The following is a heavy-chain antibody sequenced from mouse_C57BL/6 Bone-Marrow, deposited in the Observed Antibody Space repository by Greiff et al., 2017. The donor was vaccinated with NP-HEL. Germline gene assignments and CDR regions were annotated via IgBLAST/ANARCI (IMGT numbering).Heavy chain of an antibody. CDR3: MIYYYGSSPAWCAY. CDR1: GFNIKDDY. CDR2: IDPENGDT. J-gene: IGHJ3*01. D-gene: IGHD1-1*01. V-gene: IGHV14-4*01. Sequence: VQLQQSGAELVRPGASVKLSCTASGFNIKDDYMPWVKQRPEQGLEWIGWIDPENGDTEYASKFQGKATITADTSSNTAYLQLSSLTSEDTAVYYCMIYYYGSSPAWCAYWGQGTLVTVSA.